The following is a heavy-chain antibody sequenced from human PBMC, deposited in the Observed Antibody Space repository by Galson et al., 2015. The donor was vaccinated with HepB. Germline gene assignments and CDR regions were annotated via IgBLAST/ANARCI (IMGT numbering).Heavy chain of an antibody. CDR1: GFTFSSYS. CDR3: AREGQLLSRGGYYYYYGMDV. J-gene: IGHJ6*02. D-gene: IGHD2-2*01. Sequence: SLRLSCAASGFTFSSYSMNWVRQAPGKGLEWLSYIRSSSSTIYYADSVKGRFTISRDNAKNSVYLQMNSLRAEDTAVYYCAREGQLLSRGGYYYYYGMDVWGQGTTVTVS. CDR2: IRSSSSTI. V-gene: IGHV3-48*04.